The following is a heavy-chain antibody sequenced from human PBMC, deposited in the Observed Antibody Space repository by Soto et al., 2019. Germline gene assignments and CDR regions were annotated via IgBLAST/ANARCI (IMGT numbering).Heavy chain of an antibody. CDR2: ISAYNGNT. D-gene: IGHD1-7*01. CDR1: GYTFTSYG. Sequence: ASVKVSCKASGYTFTSYGISWVRQAPGQGLEWMGWISAYNGNTNYAQKLQGRVNMTTDTSTSTAYMELRSLRSDDTAVFYCARDFAELELRGDYMDVWGKGTTVTVSS. J-gene: IGHJ6*03. CDR3: ARDFAELELRGDYMDV. V-gene: IGHV1-18*01.